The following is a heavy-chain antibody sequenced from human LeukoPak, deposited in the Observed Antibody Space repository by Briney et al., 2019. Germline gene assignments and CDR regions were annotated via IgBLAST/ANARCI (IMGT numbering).Heavy chain of an antibody. CDR1: GFTFSRYW. CDR3: ARAGWYYYDSSGYSQNCYYGTDV. D-gene: IGHD3-22*01. Sequence: GGSLRLSCAASGFTFSRYWMHWVRQAPGKGLVWVSRINSDGSNTIYADSVKGRFAISRDNAKNTLFLQMNSLRAEDTAVYFCARAGWYYYDSSGYSQNCYYGTDVWGQGTTVTVSS. J-gene: IGHJ6*02. CDR2: INSDGSNT. V-gene: IGHV3-74*01.